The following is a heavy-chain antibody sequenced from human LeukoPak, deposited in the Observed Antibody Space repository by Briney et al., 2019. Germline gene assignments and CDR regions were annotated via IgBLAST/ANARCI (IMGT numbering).Heavy chain of an antibody. J-gene: IGHJ6*02. CDR1: GGSFSGYY. V-gene: IGHV4-34*01. Sequence: SETLSLTCAVYGGSFSGYYWSWIRQPPGKGLEWIGEISHSGSTNYNPSLKSRVTISVDTSKNQFSLKLSSVTAADTAVYYCASNEVVPAAIMGTPYYYYYGMDVWGQGTTVTVSS. CDR3: ASNEVVPAAIMGTPYYYYYGMDV. D-gene: IGHD2-2*02. CDR2: ISHSGST.